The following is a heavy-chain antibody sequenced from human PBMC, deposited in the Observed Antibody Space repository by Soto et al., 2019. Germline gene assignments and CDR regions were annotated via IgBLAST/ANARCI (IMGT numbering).Heavy chain of an antibody. V-gene: IGHV1-18*01. CDR2: IGPYNGNA. J-gene: IGHJ5*02. CDR3: ARGGEIASTA. CDR1: GYTFTSYG. D-gene: IGHD2-15*01. Sequence: QVQLVQPGPEVKKPGASVKVSCKASGYTFTSYGILWVRQAPGQVLEWMGWIGPYNGNAIYAQNPKGRVTMTTDTSTSTAYMELRSLRSDDTAVYYCARGGEIASTAWGQGTRVTVSS.